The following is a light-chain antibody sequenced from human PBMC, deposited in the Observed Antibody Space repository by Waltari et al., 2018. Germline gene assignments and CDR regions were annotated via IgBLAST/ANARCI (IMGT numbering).Light chain of an antibody. CDR3: CSYAGSSTFV. Sequence: QSALTQPASVSGSPGQSITISCTGTSSDVGSDNLVSWYQQHPGKAPKLMIYEVSKRPSGVSYRFSGSKSGNTASLTISGLQAEDEADYYCCSYAGSSTFVFGGGTKLTVL. CDR1: SSDVGSDNL. J-gene: IGLJ2*01. V-gene: IGLV2-23*02. CDR2: EVS.